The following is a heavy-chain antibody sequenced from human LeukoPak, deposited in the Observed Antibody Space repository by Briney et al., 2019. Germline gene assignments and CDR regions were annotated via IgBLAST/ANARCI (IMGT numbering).Heavy chain of an antibody. CDR2: IYSGSST. CDR1: GFTVSSNY. CDR3: ARVIRYGSGVEFDY. Sequence: GGSLRLSRAASGFTVSSNYMNWVRQAPGKGLEWVSVIYSGSSTYYADSVKGRFTISRDNSKNTVYLQMNSLRAEDTAVYYCARVIRYGSGVEFDYWGQGTLVTVSS. D-gene: IGHD3-10*01. J-gene: IGHJ4*02. V-gene: IGHV3-53*01.